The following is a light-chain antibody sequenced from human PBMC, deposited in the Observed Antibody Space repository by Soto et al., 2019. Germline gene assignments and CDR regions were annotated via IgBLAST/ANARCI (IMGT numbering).Light chain of an antibody. CDR3: MQRLQPPVT. J-gene: IGKJ2*01. CDR2: LGS. Sequence: DIVMTQSPLSLPVTPGEPASISCRSSESLLQSNGYKYLDWYLQKPGQSPQLLIYLGSNRASGVPNRFSSSGSGTAFTLKISRVEAEDVGVYFCMQRLQPPVTFGQGTKLEVK. V-gene: IGKV2-28*01. CDR1: ESLLQSNGYKY.